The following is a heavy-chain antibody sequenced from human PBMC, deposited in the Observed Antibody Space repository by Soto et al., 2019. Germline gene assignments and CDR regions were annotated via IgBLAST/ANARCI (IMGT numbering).Heavy chain of an antibody. CDR1: GFTFSSYD. J-gene: IGHJ4*02. CDR2: IGTAGDT. Sequence: GGSLRLSCAASGFTFSSYDMHWVRQATGKGLEWVSAIGTAGDTYYPGSVKGRFTISRENAKNSLYLQMNSLRAGDTAVYYCARDRGNWNFDYWGQGTLVTVSS. CDR3: ARDRGNWNFDY. V-gene: IGHV3-13*01. D-gene: IGHD1-20*01.